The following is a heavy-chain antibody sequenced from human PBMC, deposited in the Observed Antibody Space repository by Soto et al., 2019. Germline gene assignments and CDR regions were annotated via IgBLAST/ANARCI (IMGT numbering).Heavy chain of an antibody. Sequence: PSETLSLTCTVSGGSIVSGGYYFGWIRQHPGKGLEWIGYIYYSGSTYYNPSLKSRVTISVDTSKNQFSLKLSSVTAADTAVYYCARVLYDSSGYFDLWGRGTLVTVSS. J-gene: IGHJ2*01. CDR3: ARVLYDSSGYFDL. CDR2: IYYSGST. CDR1: GGSIVSGGYY. D-gene: IGHD3-22*01. V-gene: IGHV4-31*03.